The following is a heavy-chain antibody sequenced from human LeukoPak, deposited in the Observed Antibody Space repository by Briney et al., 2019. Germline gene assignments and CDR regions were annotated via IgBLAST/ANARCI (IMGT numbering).Heavy chain of an antibody. Sequence: GGSLRLSCAASGFTFSSYAMHWVRQAPGKGLEWVAVISYDGSNKYYADSVKGRFTISRDNSKNTLYLQMNSLRAEDTAVYYCARGYTTVTVPRSTGFDYWGQGTLVTVSS. CDR2: ISYDGSNK. D-gene: IGHD4-17*01. CDR3: ARGYTTVTVPRSTGFDY. J-gene: IGHJ4*02. CDR1: GFTFSSYA. V-gene: IGHV3-30-3*01.